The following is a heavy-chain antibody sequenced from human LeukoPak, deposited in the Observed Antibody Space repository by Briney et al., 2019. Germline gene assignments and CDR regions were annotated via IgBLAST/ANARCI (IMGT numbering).Heavy chain of an antibody. J-gene: IGHJ6*02. CDR2: ISYDGSNK. D-gene: IGHD3-22*01. CDR1: GFTFSSYA. Sequence: PGGSLRLSCAASGFTFSSYAMHWVRQAPGKGLEWVAVISYDGSNKYYADSVKGRFTISRDNSKNTLYLQMNSLRAEDTAVYYCAREMLYDSSGLPLTTGYYGMDVWGQGTTVTVSS. CDR3: AREMLYDSSGLPLTTGYYGMDV. V-gene: IGHV3-30-3*01.